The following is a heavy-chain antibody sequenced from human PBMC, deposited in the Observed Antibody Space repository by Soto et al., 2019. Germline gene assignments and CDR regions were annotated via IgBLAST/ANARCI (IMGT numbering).Heavy chain of an antibody. CDR1: GFTFSSYE. CDR2: ISSSGSTI. D-gene: IGHD6-19*01. Sequence: GGSLRLSCAASGFTFSSYEMNLVRQAPGKGLEWVSYISSSGSTIYYADSVKGRFTISRDNAKNSLYLQMNSLRAEDTAVYYCARDPYSSGWYDYWGQGTLVTVSS. V-gene: IGHV3-48*03. J-gene: IGHJ4*02. CDR3: ARDPYSSGWYDY.